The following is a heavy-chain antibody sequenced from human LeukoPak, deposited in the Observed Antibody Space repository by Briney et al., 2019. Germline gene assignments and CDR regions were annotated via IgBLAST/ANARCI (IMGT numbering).Heavy chain of an antibody. V-gene: IGHV4-59*08. D-gene: IGHD5-24*01. J-gene: IGHJ4*02. Sequence: SETLSLTCAVFGGSFSGYYWNWIRQPPGKGLEWIGYIYYSGSTNYNPSLKSRVTISVDTSKNQFSLKLSSVTAADTAVYYCARHRSGWLQSSFDYWGQGTLVTVSS. CDR1: GGSFSGYY. CDR2: IYYSGST. CDR3: ARHRSGWLQSSFDY.